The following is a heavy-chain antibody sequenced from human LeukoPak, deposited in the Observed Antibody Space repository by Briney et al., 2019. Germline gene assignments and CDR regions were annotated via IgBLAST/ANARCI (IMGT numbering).Heavy chain of an antibody. J-gene: IGHJ4*02. CDR2: IYYSGST. CDR3: ARDGSGSGWAN. CDR1: GGSISSYY. D-gene: IGHD6-19*01. V-gene: IGHV4-59*01. Sequence: PSETPSLTCTVSGGSISSYYWSWIRQPPGKGLEWIGYIYYSGSTSYNPSLKSRVTISVDTSENQFSLKLSSVTAADTAVYYCARDGSGSGWANWGQGTLVTVSS.